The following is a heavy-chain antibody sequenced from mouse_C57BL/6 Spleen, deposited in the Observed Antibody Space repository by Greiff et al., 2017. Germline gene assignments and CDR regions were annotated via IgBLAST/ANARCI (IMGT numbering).Heavy chain of an antibody. Sequence: VATISDGGSYTHHPDNVKGLFTISRDNAKNNLYLHMSHLKSEDTAMYYCASYGNYVRFAYWGQGTLVTVSA. CDR3: ASYGNYVRFAY. V-gene: IGHV5-4*01. CDR2: ISDGGSYT. J-gene: IGHJ3*01. D-gene: IGHD2-1*01.